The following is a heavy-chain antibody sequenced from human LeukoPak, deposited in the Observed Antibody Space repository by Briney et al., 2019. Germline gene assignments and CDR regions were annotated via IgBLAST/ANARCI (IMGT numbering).Heavy chain of an antibody. J-gene: IGHJ4*02. Sequence: SETLSLTCAVYGGSFRGYYWSWIRQPPGKGLEWIGEINHSGSTNYNPSLKSRVTISVDTSKNQFSLKLSSVTAADTAVYYCARARGRIAVAGINYWGQGTLVTVSS. V-gene: IGHV4-34*01. CDR3: ARARGRIAVAGINY. D-gene: IGHD6-19*01. CDR2: INHSGST. CDR1: GGSFRGYY.